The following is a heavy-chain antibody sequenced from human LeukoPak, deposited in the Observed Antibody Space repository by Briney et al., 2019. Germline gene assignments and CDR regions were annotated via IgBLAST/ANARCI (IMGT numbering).Heavy chain of an antibody. J-gene: IGHJ4*02. Sequence: GGSLRLSCAASGFTFSSYAMHWVRQAPGKGMEWVAVISYDGSNKYYADSVKGRFTISRDNSKNTLYLQMNSLRAEDTAVYYCARGGDYAEYDYWGQGTLVTVSS. CDR2: ISYDGSNK. CDR3: ARGGDYAEYDY. CDR1: GFTFSSYA. D-gene: IGHD4-17*01. V-gene: IGHV3-30-3*01.